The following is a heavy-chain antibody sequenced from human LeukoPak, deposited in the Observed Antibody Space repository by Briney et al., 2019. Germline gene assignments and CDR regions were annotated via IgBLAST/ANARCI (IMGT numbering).Heavy chain of an antibody. CDR1: GFTFSSYA. Sequence: GGSLRLSCAASGFTFSSYAMSWVRLAPGKGMEWVSAISGSGGSTYYADSVKGRFTISRDNSKNTLYLQMNSLRAEDTAVYYCAKDNYHSSSFLNWFDPWGKGTLVTVSS. CDR2: ISGSGGST. CDR3: AKDNYHSSSFLNWFDP. D-gene: IGHD6-13*01. J-gene: IGHJ5*02. V-gene: IGHV3-23*01.